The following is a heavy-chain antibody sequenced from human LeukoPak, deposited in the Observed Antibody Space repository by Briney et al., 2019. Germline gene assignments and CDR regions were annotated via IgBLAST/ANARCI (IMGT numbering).Heavy chain of an antibody. CDR1: GFTFSNYN. Sequence: GGSLRLSCAASGFTFSNYNMNWVRQAPGKGLEWVSSVSSSSLYISYTDSVKGRFTISRDNAKDSLYLQMNSLRAEDTALYYCVRGYYDILISDYYGMDAWGQGTTVTVSS. V-gene: IGHV3-21*01. CDR2: VSSSSLYI. D-gene: IGHD3-9*01. J-gene: IGHJ6*02. CDR3: VRGYYDILISDYYGMDA.